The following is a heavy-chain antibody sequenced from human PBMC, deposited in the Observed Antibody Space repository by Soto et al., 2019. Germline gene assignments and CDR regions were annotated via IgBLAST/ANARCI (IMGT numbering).Heavy chain of an antibody. J-gene: IGHJ6*02. CDR2: MNPNSGYT. CDR1: GYTFTSYD. D-gene: IGHD1-20*01. V-gene: IGHV1-8*01. Sequence: VASVKVSCKASGYTFTSYDIHWVRQATGQGLEWVGWMNPNSGYTNYAQKLQGRVAMTRDNSKTTAYMELSSLRSEDTAVYYCVRYKEYYSGMDVWGQGTTVTVSS. CDR3: VRYKEYYSGMDV.